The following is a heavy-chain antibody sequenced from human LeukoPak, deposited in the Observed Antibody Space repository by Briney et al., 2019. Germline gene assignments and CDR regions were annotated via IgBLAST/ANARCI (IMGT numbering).Heavy chain of an antibody. CDR1: DGSISGYY. Sequence: PSETLSLTCTVSDGSISGYYLNWIRQPPGEGLEWIGGLHFSGSTLHNPSLKSRVTISADTSRNQFSLKLTSVTAADTAVYYCARGYGRYFDYWGQGTLVTVSS. CDR2: LHFSGST. D-gene: IGHD5-18*01. CDR3: ARGYGRYFDY. J-gene: IGHJ4*02. V-gene: IGHV4-59*01.